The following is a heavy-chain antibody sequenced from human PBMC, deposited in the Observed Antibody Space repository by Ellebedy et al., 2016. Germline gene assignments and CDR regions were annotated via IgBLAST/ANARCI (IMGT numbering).Heavy chain of an antibody. J-gene: IGHJ4*02. D-gene: IGHD6-19*01. CDR1: GGSISGYY. CDR2: LFYNGRT. Sequence: SETLSLTCTVSGGSISGYYWSWIRQPPGKGLEWIGFLFYNGRTNYNPSLRSRVTISVDTSKNPFSLQLSSVTAADTAVYYCARPLKSAWYGGLDYWGQGTLVTVSS. CDR3: ARPLKSAWYGGLDY. V-gene: IGHV4-59*08.